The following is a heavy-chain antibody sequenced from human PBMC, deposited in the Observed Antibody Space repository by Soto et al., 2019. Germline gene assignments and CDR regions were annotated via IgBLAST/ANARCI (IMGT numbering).Heavy chain of an antibody. J-gene: IGHJ5*02. CDR2: ISGSGVST. Sequence: GGSLRLSCAASGFTFRSYAMSWVRQAPGKGLEWVSGISGSGVSTHYADSVKGRFTISRDNSKNTLYLQMNSLRAEDTAVYYCAKSITMVRAPFDPWGQGTLVTVSS. CDR1: GFTFRSYA. V-gene: IGHV3-23*01. CDR3: AKSITMVRAPFDP. D-gene: IGHD3-10*01.